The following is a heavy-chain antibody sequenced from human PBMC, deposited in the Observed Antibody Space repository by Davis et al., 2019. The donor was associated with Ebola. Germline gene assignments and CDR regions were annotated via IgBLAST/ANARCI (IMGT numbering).Heavy chain of an antibody. CDR2: ISGYNGNT. CDR1: GYTFTSSG. J-gene: IGHJ6*02. V-gene: IGHV1-18*04. D-gene: IGHD2-8*01. CDR3: ARESCTSGVCYNYYYGMDV. Sequence: AASVKVSCKASGYTFTSSGISWVRQAPGQGLEWMGWISGYNGNTNYAQKLQGRVTMTTDTSTSTAYMELRSLTSDDTAVYYCARESCTSGVCYNYYYGMDVWGQGTTVTVSS.